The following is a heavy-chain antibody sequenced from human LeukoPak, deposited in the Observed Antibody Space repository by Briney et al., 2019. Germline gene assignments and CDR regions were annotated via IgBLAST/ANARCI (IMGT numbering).Heavy chain of an antibody. CDR1: GYTFTSYG. Sequence: ASVKVSCKASGYTFTSYGISWVRQAPGQGLEWMGWISAYNGNTNYAQKLQGRVTMTTDTSTSTAYTELRSLRSDDTAVYYCARLGYCSSTSCYIDYYYYGMDVWGQGTTVTVSS. V-gene: IGHV1-18*01. CDR3: ARLGYCSSTSCYIDYYYYGMDV. CDR2: ISAYNGNT. J-gene: IGHJ6*02. D-gene: IGHD2-2*02.